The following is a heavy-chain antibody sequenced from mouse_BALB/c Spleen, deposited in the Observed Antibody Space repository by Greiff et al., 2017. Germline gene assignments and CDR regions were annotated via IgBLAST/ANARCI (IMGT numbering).Heavy chain of an antibody. CDR2: ISYDGSN. Sequence: EVKLQESGPGLVKPSQSLSLTCSVTGYSITSGYYWNWIRQFPGNKLEWMGYISYDGSNNSNPSLKNRVSITRDTSKNQFFLKLNSVTTEDTATYYCAHYDYDWFAYWGQGTLVTVSA. CDR3: AHYDYDWFAY. CDR1: GYSITSGYY. D-gene: IGHD2-4*01. J-gene: IGHJ3*01. V-gene: IGHV3-6*02.